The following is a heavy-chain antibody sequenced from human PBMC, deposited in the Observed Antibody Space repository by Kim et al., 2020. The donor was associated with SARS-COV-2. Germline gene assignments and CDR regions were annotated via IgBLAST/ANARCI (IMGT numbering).Heavy chain of an antibody. J-gene: IGHJ4*02. D-gene: IGHD2-2*02. V-gene: IGHV3-23*02. CDR3: AKHPTASCYTGLDY. Sequence: SGTGRFTIARDKSRDTLFLQMNSLRAEDTAIYYCAKHPTASCYTGLDYWGQGTLVTVSS.